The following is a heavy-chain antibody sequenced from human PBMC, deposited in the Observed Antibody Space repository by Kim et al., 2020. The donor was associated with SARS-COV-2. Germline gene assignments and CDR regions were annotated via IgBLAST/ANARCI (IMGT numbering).Heavy chain of an antibody. CDR3: AKAFGMVRGVYSNYYYYYGMDV. V-gene: IGHV3-23*01. CDR2: FSGTGGST. CDR1: GFTFSSYA. D-gene: IGHD3-10*01. J-gene: IGHJ6*02. Sequence: GGSLRLSCAASGFTFSSYAMSWVRQAPGKGLEWVSAFSGTGGSTYYADSVKGRFTISRDNSKNTLYLQMNSLRAEDTAVYYCAKAFGMVRGVYSNYYYYYGMDVWGQGTTVTVSS.